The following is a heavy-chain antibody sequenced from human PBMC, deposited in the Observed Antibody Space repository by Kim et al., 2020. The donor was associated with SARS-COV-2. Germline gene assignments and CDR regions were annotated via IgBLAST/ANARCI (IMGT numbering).Heavy chain of an antibody. V-gene: IGHV3-66*01. CDR2: MYSRGNT. D-gene: IGHD4-17*01. CDR1: GVTVSNNY. J-gene: IGHJ4*02. Sequence: GGSLRLSCAATGVTVSNNYMSWVRQAPGKGLEWVSIMYSRGNTQYADSLRGSFTISRDNSKNTVYLEMNSLRAEDTAVYYCARDVPVTTLGYWGRGTLVTVSS. CDR3: ARDVPVTTLGY.